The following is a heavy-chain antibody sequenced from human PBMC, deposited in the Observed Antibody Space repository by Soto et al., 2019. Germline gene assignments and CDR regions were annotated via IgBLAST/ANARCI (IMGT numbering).Heavy chain of an antibody. J-gene: IGHJ4*02. D-gene: IGHD6-19*01. V-gene: IGHV1-46*01. CDR2: INPSDGTT. CDR1: GYTFTSYY. Sequence: QVQLVQSGAEVKKSGASVKVSCKSSGYTFTSYYMHWVRQAPGQGLEWMGIINPSDGTTTYAQKFQGRVTMTRDTSTTSFYMELSSLRSEDTAVYYCARAYRIAVAGSFDYWGQGSLVTVSS. CDR3: ARAYRIAVAGSFDY.